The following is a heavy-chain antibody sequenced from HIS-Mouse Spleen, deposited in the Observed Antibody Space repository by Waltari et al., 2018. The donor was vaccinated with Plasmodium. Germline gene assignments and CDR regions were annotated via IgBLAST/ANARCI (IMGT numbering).Heavy chain of an antibody. CDR2: IYYSGST. CDR3: ARRGGSYYYFDY. V-gene: IGHV4-39*01. CDR1: GGSISSSSYY. J-gene: IGHJ4*02. Sequence: QLQLQESGPGLVKPSETLSLTCTVSGGSISSSSYYWGWIRQPPGKGLEWSGSIYYSGSTYDNPSLKSRVTISVDTSKNQFSLKLSSVTAADTAVYDCARRGGSYYYFDYWGQGTLVTVSS. D-gene: IGHD1-26*01.